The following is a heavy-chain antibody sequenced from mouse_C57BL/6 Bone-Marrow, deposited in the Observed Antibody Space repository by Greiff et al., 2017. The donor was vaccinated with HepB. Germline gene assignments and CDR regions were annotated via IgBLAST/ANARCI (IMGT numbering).Heavy chain of an antibody. J-gene: IGHJ3*01. CDR2: ISGGGGNT. D-gene: IGHD1-1*01. V-gene: IGHV5-9*01. CDR3: ARQAYYYGSSSSY. CDR1: GFTFSSYT. Sequence: EVQLVESGGGLVKPGGSLKLSCAASGFTFSSYTMSWVRQTPEKRLEWVATISGGGGNTYYPDSVKGRFTISRDNAKNTLYLQMSSLRSEDTALYYCARQAYYYGSSSSYWGQGTLVTVSA.